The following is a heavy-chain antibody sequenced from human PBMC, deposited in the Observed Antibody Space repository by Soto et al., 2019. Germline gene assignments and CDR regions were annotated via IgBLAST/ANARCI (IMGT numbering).Heavy chain of an antibody. Sequence: QITLKESGPTLVKPTQTLTLTCTFSGFSLSTSGEGVGWIRQPPGKALEWLALIYWDDDKRYSPSLKSRLTITKDTSRNQVVLTMTNMDPVDTATYYCAHDSVGWYGFDSWGQGALVTVSS. D-gene: IGHD6-19*01. CDR1: GFSLSTSGEG. CDR2: IYWDDDK. CDR3: AHDSVGWYGFDS. J-gene: IGHJ4*02. V-gene: IGHV2-5*02.